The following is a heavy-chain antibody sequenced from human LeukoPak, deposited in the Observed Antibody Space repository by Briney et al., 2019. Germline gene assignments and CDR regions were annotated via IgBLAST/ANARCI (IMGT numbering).Heavy chain of an antibody. Sequence: GGSLRLSCAASGFTFNNYNMNWVRQAPGKGLEWVSAISGSGGSTYYADSVKGRFTISRDNSKNTLYLQMNSLRAEDTAVYYCAKTAMKGPYFDYWGQGTLVTVSS. CDR1: GFTFNNYN. CDR3: AKTAMKGPYFDY. D-gene: IGHD5-18*01. J-gene: IGHJ4*02. V-gene: IGHV3-23*01. CDR2: ISGSGGST.